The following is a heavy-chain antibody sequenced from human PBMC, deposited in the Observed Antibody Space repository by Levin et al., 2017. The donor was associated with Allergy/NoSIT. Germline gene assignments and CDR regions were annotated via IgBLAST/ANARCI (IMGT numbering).Heavy chain of an antibody. J-gene: IGHJ4*02. CDR2: IYYSGTT. CDR1: GGSFITSSYF. V-gene: IGHV4-39*01. D-gene: IGHD3-10*01. CDR3: ARHTALLWFEELVFDS. Sequence: PSETLSLTCTVSGGSFITSSYFWAWIRQPPGTGLEWLGSIYYSGTTYYNPSLKSRLTISIDTSTNHFSLKLRSVTAADTAVYYCARHTALLWFEELVFDSWGQGNLVAVSS.